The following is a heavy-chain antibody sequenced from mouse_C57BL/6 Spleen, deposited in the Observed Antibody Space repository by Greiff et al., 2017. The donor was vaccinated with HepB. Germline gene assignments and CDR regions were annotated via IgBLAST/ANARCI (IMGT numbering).Heavy chain of an antibody. CDR1: GFNIKDDY. J-gene: IGHJ2*01. V-gene: IGHV14-4*01. CDR2: IDPENGDT. Sequence: VHVKQSGAELVRPGASVKLSCTASGFNIKDDYMHWVKQRPEQGLEWIGWIDPENGDTEYASKFQGKATITADTSSNTAYLQLSSLTSEDTAVYYCFYYFFDYWGQGTTLTVSS. CDR3: FYYFFDY. D-gene: IGHD1-1*01.